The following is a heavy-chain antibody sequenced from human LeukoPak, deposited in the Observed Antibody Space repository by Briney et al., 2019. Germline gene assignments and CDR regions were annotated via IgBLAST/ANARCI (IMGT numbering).Heavy chain of an antibody. J-gene: IGHJ5*02. CDR3: ARGSARWFDP. CDR2: ISSTSSHT. V-gene: IGHV3-11*05. Sequence: GGSLRLSCAASGFTFSDSYMSWIRQAAGKGLEWVSYISSTSSHTNYADSVKGRFTISRDNAKKTLYLQMNSLRAEDTAVYYCARGSARWFDPWGQGTLVTVSS. CDR1: GFTFSDSY.